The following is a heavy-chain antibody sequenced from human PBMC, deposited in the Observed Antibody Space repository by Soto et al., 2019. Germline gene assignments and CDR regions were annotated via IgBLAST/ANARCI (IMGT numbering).Heavy chain of an antibody. CDR3: ARPPLPGYSIHFNS. Sequence: SETLSLTCAVSGDSIIGIYHWAWIRQSPGRGLEWIASIYHTDTRYSPSFQGQVTISADRSTGTAFLQWRSLKASDTALYYCARPPLPGYSIHFNSWGQGTLVTVSS. CDR2: IYHTDT. D-gene: IGHD2-15*01. J-gene: IGHJ4*02. V-gene: IGHV4-38-2*01. CDR1: GDSIIGIYH.